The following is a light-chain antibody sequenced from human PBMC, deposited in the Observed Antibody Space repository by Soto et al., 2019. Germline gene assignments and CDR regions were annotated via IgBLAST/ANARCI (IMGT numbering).Light chain of an antibody. J-gene: IGKJ2*01. CDR2: GAS. CDR3: QQYGSSLRT. Sequence: EIVLTQSPGTLSLSPGERATLSCRASQSVSSSYLAWYQQKPGQAPRLLIYGASSRATGIPDRFSGSGSGTDFTLTIRRLEPEDFAVYYCQQYGSSLRTFGQGTKLEIK. V-gene: IGKV3-20*01. CDR1: QSVSSSY.